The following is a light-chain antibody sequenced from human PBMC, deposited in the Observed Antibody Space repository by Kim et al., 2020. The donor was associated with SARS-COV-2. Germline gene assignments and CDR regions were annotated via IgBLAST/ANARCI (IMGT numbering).Light chain of an antibody. CDR2: GNN. Sequence: SSELTQDPAVSVALGQTVRITCQGDILRTYFPSWDQQKPRQAPVLVIYGNNTRPSGIQDRFSGSFSGNKASLTITGTQAEDEADYYCASRDSSGDHMLFGGGTQLTVL. J-gene: IGLJ3*02. V-gene: IGLV3-19*01. CDR1: ILRTYF. CDR3: ASRDSSGDHML.